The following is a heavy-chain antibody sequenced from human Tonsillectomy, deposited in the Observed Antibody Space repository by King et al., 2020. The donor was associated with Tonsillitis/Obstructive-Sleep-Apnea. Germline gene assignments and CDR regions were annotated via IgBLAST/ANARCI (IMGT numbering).Heavy chain of an antibody. CDR3: ARGWAKDYGDPHAFDI. Sequence: VQLVQSGAEVKKPGSSVKVSCKASGGTFSSYASSWVRQAPGQGLEWMGGSIPIFGTANYAQKFQGRVTITADESTSTAYMELSSLRSEDTAVYYCARGWAKDYGDPHAFDIWGQGTMVTVSS. CDR2: SIPIFGTA. CDR1: GGTFSSYA. V-gene: IGHV1-69*01. D-gene: IGHD4-17*01. J-gene: IGHJ3*02.